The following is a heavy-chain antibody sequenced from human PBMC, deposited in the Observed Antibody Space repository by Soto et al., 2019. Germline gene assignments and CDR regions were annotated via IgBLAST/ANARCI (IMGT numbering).Heavy chain of an antibody. J-gene: IGHJ4*02. Sequence: EVQLVESGGGLVQPGGSRRLSCVASGFIFDDYAMHWVRQAPGKGLEWVAGISWSSGRIDYGDSVKGRFTIYRDTAKNSLYLQMNSLKTEDTAFYYCAKDKNYVDYGGPFDYWGQGSLVTVSS. CDR3: AKDKNYVDYGGPFDY. CDR1: GFIFDDYA. V-gene: IGHV3-9*01. CDR2: ISWSSGRI. D-gene: IGHD4-17*01.